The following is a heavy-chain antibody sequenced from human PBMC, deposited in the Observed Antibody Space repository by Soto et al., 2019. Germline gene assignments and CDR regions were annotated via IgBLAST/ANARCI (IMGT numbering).Heavy chain of an antibody. D-gene: IGHD2-15*01. Sequence: QVQLVQSGAEVKKPGASVKVSCKASGYTFTSYDINWVRQATGQGLEWMGWMNPNSGNTGYAQKFQGRVTMTRNTSMSTAYMELSSLRSEDTAVYYCARGGDCSGGSCYPPLYAFDIWGQGTMVTVSS. CDR3: ARGGDCSGGSCYPPLYAFDI. V-gene: IGHV1-8*01. CDR2: MNPNSGNT. CDR1: GYTFTSYD. J-gene: IGHJ3*02.